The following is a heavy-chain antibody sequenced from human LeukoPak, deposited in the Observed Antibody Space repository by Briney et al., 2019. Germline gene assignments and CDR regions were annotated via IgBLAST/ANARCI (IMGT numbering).Heavy chain of an antibody. Sequence: SETLSLTCTVSGGSISSYYWSWIRQPPGKGLEWIGYIYYSGSTNYNPSLKSRVTLSVDTSKNQFSLKLSSVTAADTAVYYCARGGTKPLDYWGQGTLVTVSS. CDR3: ARGGTKPLDY. D-gene: IGHD1-14*01. V-gene: IGHV4-59*01. CDR2: IYYSGST. J-gene: IGHJ4*02. CDR1: GGSISSYY.